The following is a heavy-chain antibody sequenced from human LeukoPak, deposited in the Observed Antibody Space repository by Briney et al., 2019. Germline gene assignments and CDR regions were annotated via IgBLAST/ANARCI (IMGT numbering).Heavy chain of an antibody. V-gene: IGHV1-18*01. CDR2: ISVYNGNI. J-gene: IGHJ4*02. CDR1: GYTFTSYG. CDR3: ARKGLTTDFDY. Sequence: ASVKVSCKASGYTFTSYGISWVRQAPRQGLEWMGWISVYNGNINYAQKFQGRVTMTTDTSTSTAYMELRSLRSDDTAVYYCARKGLTTDFDYWGQGTLVTVSS. D-gene: IGHD4-17*01.